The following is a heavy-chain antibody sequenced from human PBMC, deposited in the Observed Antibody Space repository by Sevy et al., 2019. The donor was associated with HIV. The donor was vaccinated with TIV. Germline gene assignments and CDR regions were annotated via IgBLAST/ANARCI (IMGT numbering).Heavy chain of an antibody. J-gene: IGHJ1*01. CDR1: GGSISSYY. CDR2: IYYSGST. Sequence: SETLSLTCTVSGGSISSYYWSWIRQPPGKGLEWIGYIYYSGSTNYNPSLKSRVTISVDTSKNQFSLKLSSVTAADTAVYDCARGYSYGYWGSYCCQHWGQGTLVTVSS. CDR3: ARGYSYGYWGSYCCQH. V-gene: IGHV4-59*13. D-gene: IGHD5-18*01.